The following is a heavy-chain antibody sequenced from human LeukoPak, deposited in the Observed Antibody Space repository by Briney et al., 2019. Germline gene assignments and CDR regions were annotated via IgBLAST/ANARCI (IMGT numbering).Heavy chain of an antibody. V-gene: IGHV3-21*01. CDR2: ISSSSGYR. D-gene: IGHD5-12*01. J-gene: IGHJ2*01. Sequence: GGSLRLSCAASGFTFSSYSMNWVRQAPGKGLEWVSSISSSSGYRNYADSVKGRFTISRDNAKNSLYLQMNSLRAEDTAVYYYARGYISYWYFDLWGRGTLVTVSS. CDR3: ARGYISYWYFDL. CDR1: GFTFSSYS.